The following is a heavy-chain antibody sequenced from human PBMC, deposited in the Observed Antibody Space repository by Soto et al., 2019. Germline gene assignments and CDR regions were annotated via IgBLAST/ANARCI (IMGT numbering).Heavy chain of an antibody. Sequence: GSLRLSCAASGFTFSSYAMSWVRQAPGKGLEWVSSVSGGGGSTYYADSVKGRFTISRDNSKNTLYLQMNSLRAEDTAVYYCAKATYYYDSSGYYGWGQGTLVTVSS. CDR2: VSGGGGST. CDR1: GFTFSSYA. CDR3: AKATYYYDSSGYYG. J-gene: IGHJ4*02. V-gene: IGHV3-23*01. D-gene: IGHD3-22*01.